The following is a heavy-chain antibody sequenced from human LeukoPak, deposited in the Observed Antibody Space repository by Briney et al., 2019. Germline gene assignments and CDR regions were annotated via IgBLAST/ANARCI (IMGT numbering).Heavy chain of an antibody. CDR1: GGSISSGSYY. CDR3: ARAHDFWSGYPYFDY. Sequence: PSQTLSLTCTVSGGSISSGSYYWSWIRQPAGKGLERIGRIYTSGSTNYNPSLKSRVTISVDTSKNQFSLKLSSVTAADTAVYYCARAHDFWSGYPYFDYWGQGTLATVSS. V-gene: IGHV4-61*02. CDR2: IYTSGST. J-gene: IGHJ4*02. D-gene: IGHD3-3*01.